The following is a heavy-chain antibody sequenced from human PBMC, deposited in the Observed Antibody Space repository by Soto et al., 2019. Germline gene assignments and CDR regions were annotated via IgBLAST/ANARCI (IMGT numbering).Heavy chain of an antibody. CDR1: GFTFSSYA. D-gene: IGHD6-19*01. Sequence: GGSLRLSCAASGFTFSSYAMSWVRQAPGKGLEWVSAISGSGGSTYYADSVKGRFTISRDNSKNTLYLQMNSLRAEDTAVYYCAKDYLPHSSGLPYYFDYWGQGTLVTVSS. J-gene: IGHJ4*02. V-gene: IGHV3-23*01. CDR2: ISGSGGST. CDR3: AKDYLPHSSGLPYYFDY.